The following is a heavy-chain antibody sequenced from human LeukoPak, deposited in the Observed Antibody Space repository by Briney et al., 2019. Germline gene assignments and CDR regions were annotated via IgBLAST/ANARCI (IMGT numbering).Heavy chain of an antibody. CDR1: GFTFSDYY. D-gene: IGHD3-3*01. V-gene: IGHV3-11*04. CDR3: ARKSTRFLKAMDV. J-gene: IGHJ6*03. Sequence: PGGSLRLSCAASGFTFSDYYMSWIRQAPGKGLEWVSYISSSGSTIYYADSVKGRFTISRDNAKNLLYLQMNSLRAEDTAVYYCARKSTRFLKAMDVWGKGTTVTVSS. CDR2: ISSSGSTI.